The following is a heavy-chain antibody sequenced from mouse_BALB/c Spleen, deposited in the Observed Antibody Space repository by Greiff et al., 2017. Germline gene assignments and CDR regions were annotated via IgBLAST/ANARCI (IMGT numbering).Heavy chain of an antibody. J-gene: IGHJ4*01. CDR1: GYTFTSYY. V-gene: IGHV1S81*02. D-gene: IGHD2-12*01. CDR2: INPSNGGT. CDR3: TRLRRVYYYAMDY. Sequence: VQLQQSGAELVKPGASVKLSCKASGYTFTSYYMYWVKQRPGQGLEWIGEINPSNGGTNFNEKFKSKATLTVDKSSSTAYMQLSSLTSEDSAVYYCTRLRRVYYYAMDYWGQGTSVTVSS.